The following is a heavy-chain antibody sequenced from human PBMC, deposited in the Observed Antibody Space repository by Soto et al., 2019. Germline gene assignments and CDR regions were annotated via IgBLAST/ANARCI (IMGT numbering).Heavy chain of an antibody. D-gene: IGHD5-18*01. J-gene: IGHJ4*02. CDR3: AREPQDTMVPFDY. CDR2: INSDGSST. CDR1: GFTFSSYW. Sequence: PGGSLRLSCAASGFTFSSYWMHWVRQAPGKGLVWVSRINSDGSSTSYADSVKGRFTISRDNAKNTLYLQMNSLRAEDTAVYYCAREPQDTMVPFDYWGQGTLVTVSS. V-gene: IGHV3-74*01.